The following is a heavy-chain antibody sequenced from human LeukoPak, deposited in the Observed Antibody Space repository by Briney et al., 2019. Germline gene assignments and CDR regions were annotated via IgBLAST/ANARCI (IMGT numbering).Heavy chain of an antibody. CDR1: GYTFTGYY. V-gene: IGHV1-2*02. J-gene: IGHJ6*03. CDR2: INPNSGGT. D-gene: IGHD2-8*01. Sequence: ASVKVSCKASGYTFTGYYFHWVRQAPGQGLEWMGWINPNSGGTNYAQTFQGSVTMTRDTSISTAYMELSSLRSEDTAVYYCARVMDYMDVWGKGTTVTISS. CDR3: ARVMDYMDV.